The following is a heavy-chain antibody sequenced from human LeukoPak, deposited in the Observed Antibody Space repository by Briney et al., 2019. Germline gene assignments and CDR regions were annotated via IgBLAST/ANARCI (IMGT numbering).Heavy chain of an antibody. J-gene: IGHJ4*02. CDR3: ARDLSGVAGYTYGRGIDY. CDR1: GFTFSSYS. D-gene: IGHD5-18*01. CDR2: ISSSSSYI. V-gene: IGHV3-21*01. Sequence: GGSLRLSCEASGFTFSSYSMNWVRQAPGKGLEWVSSISSSSSYIHYADSVKGRFTISRDNAKTSLYLQMNSLRAEDTAVYYCARDLSGVAGYTYGRGIDYWGQGTLVTVSS.